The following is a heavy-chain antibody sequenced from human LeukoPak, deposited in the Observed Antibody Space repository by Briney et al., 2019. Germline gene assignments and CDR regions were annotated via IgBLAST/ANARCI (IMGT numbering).Heavy chain of an antibody. CDR2: IIPILGIA. CDR3: AREFGSSWYFDY. CDR1: GGTFSSYA. Sequence: GSSVKVSCKASGGTFSSYAISWVRQAPGQGLEWMGRIIPILGIANYAQKFQGRVTITADKSTSTAYMGLSSLRSEDTAVYYCAREFGSSWYFDYWGQGTLVTVSS. J-gene: IGHJ4*02. V-gene: IGHV1-69*04. D-gene: IGHD6-13*01.